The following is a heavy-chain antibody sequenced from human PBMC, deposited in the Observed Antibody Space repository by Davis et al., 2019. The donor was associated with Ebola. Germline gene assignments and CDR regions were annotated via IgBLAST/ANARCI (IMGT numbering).Heavy chain of an antibody. J-gene: IGHJ4*02. D-gene: IGHD3-16*01. CDR2: VDDGGRV. CDR3: TSYDS. CDR1: GGSISSDF. V-gene: IGHV4-59*04. Sequence: MPSETLSLTCNVSGGSISSDFWTWIRQPPGKGLECIGEVDDGGRVHYNPSLKSRVSISLDTSKNQFSLKVTSMTAADTAVYYCTSYDSWGQGAHVTVSS.